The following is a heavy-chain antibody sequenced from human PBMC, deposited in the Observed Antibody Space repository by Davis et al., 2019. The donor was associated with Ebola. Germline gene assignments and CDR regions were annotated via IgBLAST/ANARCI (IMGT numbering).Heavy chain of an antibody. Sequence: AASVKVSCKASGYTFTGYYMHWVRQAPGQGLEWMGWINAGNGNTKYSQKFQGRVTITRDTSASTAYMELSSLRSEDTAVYYCARGLLMVYATARWDFDYWGQGTLVTVSS. D-gene: IGHD2-8*01. V-gene: IGHV1-3*01. CDR3: ARGLLMVYATARWDFDY. J-gene: IGHJ4*02. CDR1: GYTFTGYY. CDR2: INAGNGNT.